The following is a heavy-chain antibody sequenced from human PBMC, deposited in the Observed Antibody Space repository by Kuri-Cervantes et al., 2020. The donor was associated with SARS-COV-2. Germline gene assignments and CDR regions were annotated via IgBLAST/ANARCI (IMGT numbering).Heavy chain of an antibody. CDR1: GFTFSAHY. J-gene: IGHJ4*02. Sequence: GESLKISCAASGFTFSAHYMTWIRQAPAKGLEWISYISSRDNIIYYADSVKGRFTISRDNAKNSLYLQMSSLTAEDTATYYCARDLRMGKSLDYWGQGTLVTVSS. D-gene: IGHD7-27*01. CDR3: ARDLRMGKSLDY. V-gene: IGHV3-11*01. CDR2: ISSRDNII.